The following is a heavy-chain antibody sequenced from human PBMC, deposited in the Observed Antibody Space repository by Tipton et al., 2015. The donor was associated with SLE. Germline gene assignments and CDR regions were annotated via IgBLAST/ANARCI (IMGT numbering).Heavy chain of an antibody. D-gene: IGHD3-16*01. J-gene: IGHJ6*02. Sequence: QLVQSGAEVKRPGASVKVSCKASGYTFTSYDINWVRQATGQGLEWMEWMNPNRGNTGYAQKFQGRVIMTRNSSISTAYMELSSLRSEDTAVYYCARGIMIGTIPYGMDVWGQGTTVTVSS. CDR2: MNPNRGNT. CDR3: ARGIMIGTIPYGMDV. V-gene: IGHV1-8*01. CDR1: GYTFTSYD.